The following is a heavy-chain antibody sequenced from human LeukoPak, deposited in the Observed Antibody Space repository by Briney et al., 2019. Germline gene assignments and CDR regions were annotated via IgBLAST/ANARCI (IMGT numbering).Heavy chain of an antibody. J-gene: IGHJ2*01. CDR1: GGSISSYY. D-gene: IGHD6-13*01. V-gene: IGHV4-59*01. CDR3: ARDGGYSSSWYAPSWYFDL. Sequence: SETLSLTCTVSGGSISSYYWSWIRQPPGKGLEWLGYIYYSGGTNYNPSLKSRVTISVDTSKNQFSLKLSSVTAADTAVYYCARDGGYSSSWYAPSWYFDLWGRGTLVTVSS. CDR2: IYYSGGT.